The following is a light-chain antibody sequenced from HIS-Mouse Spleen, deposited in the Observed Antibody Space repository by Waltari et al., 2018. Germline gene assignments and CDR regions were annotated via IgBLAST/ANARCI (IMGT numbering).Light chain of an antibody. J-gene: IGLJ2*01. CDR3: QSADSSGTYVV. V-gene: IGLV3-25*03. CDR2: KES. CDR1: ALPKQY. Sequence: SYELTQPPSVSVSPGQTARITCSGDALPKQYAYWYQQKPGQAPVLVIYKESGRPSGIPERFSGFSSGTTVTLTISGVQAEDEADYYCQSADSSGTYVVFGGGTKLTVL.